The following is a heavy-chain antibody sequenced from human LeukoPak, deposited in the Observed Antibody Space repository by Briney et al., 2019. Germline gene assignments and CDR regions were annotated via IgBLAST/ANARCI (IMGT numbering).Heavy chain of an antibody. CDR2: IGSGGDT. J-gene: IGHJ4*02. Sequence: GGSLRLSCAACGFTFSIYAMTWVRQSPGKGLEWVSVIGSGGDTYYSDAVQGRFTISRDNSKNTLYLQMNSLRADDTAVYYCAKYYAASSRSFDFWGQGTLVTVSS. V-gene: IGHV3-23*01. CDR1: GFTFSIYA. D-gene: IGHD4/OR15-4a*01. CDR3: AKYYAASSRSFDF.